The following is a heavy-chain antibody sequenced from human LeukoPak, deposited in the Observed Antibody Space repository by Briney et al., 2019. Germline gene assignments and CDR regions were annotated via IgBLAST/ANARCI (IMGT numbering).Heavy chain of an antibody. CDR1: GYTFTGYY. D-gene: IGHD3-10*01. J-gene: IGHJ4*02. V-gene: IGHV1-2*02. CDR3: ARTYYFGSGTYYDY. Sequence: ASVRVSCKASGYTFTGYYMHWVRQAPGQGLDWMGWINPNNGDTNYAQKFQGRVTMIRDTSITTAYMELSRLTSDDTALYYCARTYYFGSGTYYDYWGQGTLVTVSS. CDR2: INPNNGDT.